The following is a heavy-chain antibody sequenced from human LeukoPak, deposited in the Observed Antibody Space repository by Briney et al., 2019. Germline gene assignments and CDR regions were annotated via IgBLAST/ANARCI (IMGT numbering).Heavy chain of an antibody. Sequence: GGSVRLSCAASGFTLSDYWMNWVRQTPGKGPVWVSHISPDGRNIAYADSVKGRFTISRDSAKNTLYLQMNSLRVGDTAVYYCVRDGGGTTPYDSWGQGTLVTVS. D-gene: IGHD1-7*01. V-gene: IGHV3-74*01. CDR3: VRDGGGTTPYDS. CDR2: ISPDGRNI. CDR1: GFTLSDYW. J-gene: IGHJ4*02.